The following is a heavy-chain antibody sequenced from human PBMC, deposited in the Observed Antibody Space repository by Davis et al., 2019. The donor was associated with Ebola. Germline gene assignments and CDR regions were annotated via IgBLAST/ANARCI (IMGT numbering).Heavy chain of an antibody. CDR2: ISGSGGST. Sequence: GGSLRLSCAASGFSVSSNYMNWVRQTPGKGLEWVSAISGSGGSTYYAGSVKGRFTISRDNSRNTLYLQMNSLRAEDTAVYYCAKAPVRFLEWFTTDYWGQGTLVTVSS. CDR3: AKAPVRFLEWFTTDY. J-gene: IGHJ4*02. CDR1: GFSVSSNY. D-gene: IGHD3-3*01. V-gene: IGHV3-23*01.